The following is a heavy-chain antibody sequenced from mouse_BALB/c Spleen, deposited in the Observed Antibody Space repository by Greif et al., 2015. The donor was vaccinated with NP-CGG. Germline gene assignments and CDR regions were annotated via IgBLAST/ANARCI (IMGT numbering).Heavy chain of an antibody. D-gene: IGHD4-1*01. J-gene: IGHJ2*01. CDR3: ARVGTGTDYFDY. V-gene: IGHV1-4*01. CDR2: INPSSGYT. Sequence: QVHVKQSGAELARPGASVKMSCKASGYTFTSYTMHWVKQRPGQGLEWIGYINPSSGYTNYNQKFKDKATLTADKSSSTAYMQLSSLTSEDSAVYYCARVGTGTDYFDYWGQGTTLTVSS. CDR1: GYTFTSYT.